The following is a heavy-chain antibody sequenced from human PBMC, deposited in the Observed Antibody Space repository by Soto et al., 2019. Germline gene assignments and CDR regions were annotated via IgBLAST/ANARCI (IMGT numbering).Heavy chain of an antibody. CDR1: GYIFVNYG. J-gene: IGHJ6*02. CDR3: VMVDNYVTPTPQDV. CDR2: ISPYTGNT. D-gene: IGHD3-16*01. Sequence: QVQLVQSGDEVKKPGASVKVPSKASGYIFVNYGIAWVRQAPGQGLEWMGWISPYTGNTHSASKVQGRLTMTTDTSTSTAYMDLGSLTSDDTAVYYCVMVDNYVTPTPQDVWGQGTTVTVSS. V-gene: IGHV1-18*01.